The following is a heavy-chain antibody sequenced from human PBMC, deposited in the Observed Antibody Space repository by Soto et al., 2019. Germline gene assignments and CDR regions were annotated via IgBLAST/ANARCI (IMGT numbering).Heavy chain of an antibody. J-gene: IGHJ6*03. CDR3: AKGRAVNYYYYMDV. CDR2: ISGSGGST. V-gene: IGHV3-23*01. CDR1: GFTFSSYA. Sequence: GGSLRLSCAASGFTFSSYAMSWVRQAPGKGLEWVSAISGSGGSTYYADSVKGRFTISRDNSKNTRYLQMNSLRAEDTAVYYCAKGRAVNYYYYMDVWGKGTTVTVSS. D-gene: IGHD4-4*01.